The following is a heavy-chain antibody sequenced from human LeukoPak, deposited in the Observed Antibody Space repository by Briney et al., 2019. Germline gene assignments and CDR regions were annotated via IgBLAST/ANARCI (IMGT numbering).Heavy chain of an antibody. D-gene: IGHD2-2*01. CDR2: IKQDGSEK. CDR1: GFTFSSYW. J-gene: IGHJ5*02. Sequence: GGSLRLSCAASGFTFSSYWMSWVRQAPGKGLEWVANIKQDGSEKYYADSVKGRFTISRDNTKNSLYLQMNSLRAEDTAVYYCARDDCSSISCYHNWFDPWGQGTLVTVSS. V-gene: IGHV3-7*01. CDR3: ARDDCSSISCYHNWFDP.